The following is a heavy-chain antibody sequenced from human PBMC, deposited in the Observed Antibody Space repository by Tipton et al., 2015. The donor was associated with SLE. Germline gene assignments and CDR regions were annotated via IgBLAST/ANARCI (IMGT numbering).Heavy chain of an antibody. CDR3: ARKALTTVTFFDY. V-gene: IGHV3-7*01. CDR2: IKQDGSGR. J-gene: IGHJ4*02. CDR1: GFTFSRYW. D-gene: IGHD4-17*01. Sequence: SLRLSCAASGFTFSRYWMSWVRQAPGKGLEWVANIKQDGSGRYYVDSVKGRFTISRDNPMNSLYLQMNSLRAEDTAVYYCARKALTTVTFFDYWGQGTLDTVSS.